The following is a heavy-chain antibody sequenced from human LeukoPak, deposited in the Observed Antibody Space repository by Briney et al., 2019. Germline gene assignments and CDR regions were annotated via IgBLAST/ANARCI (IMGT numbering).Heavy chain of an antibody. J-gene: IGHJ4*02. D-gene: IGHD5-12*01. CDR1: GFTFSSYE. V-gene: IGHV3-48*03. CDR2: ISSGRGTI. Sequence: PGGSLRLSCAASGFTFSSYEMNWVRQAPGKGLEWVSYISSGRGTIYYADSVKGRFTISRDNAKNSLYLQMNSLRADDTAVYYCAKDNRLVATTIDYWGQGTLVTVSS. CDR3: AKDNRLVATTIDY.